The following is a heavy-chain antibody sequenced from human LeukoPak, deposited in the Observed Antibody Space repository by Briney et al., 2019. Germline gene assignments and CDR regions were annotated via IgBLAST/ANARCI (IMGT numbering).Heavy chain of an antibody. J-gene: IGHJ6*03. CDR1: GFTFSSYA. CDR2: IKSKTDGGTT. Sequence: GGSLRLSCAASGFTFSSYAMSWVRQAPGKGLEWVGRIKSKTDGGTTDYAAPVKGRFTISRDDSKNTLYLQMNSLKTEDTAVYYCTTGGIPFYYYYYVDVWGKGTTVTVSS. D-gene: IGHD5-18*01. CDR3: TTGGIPFYYYYYVDV. V-gene: IGHV3-15*01.